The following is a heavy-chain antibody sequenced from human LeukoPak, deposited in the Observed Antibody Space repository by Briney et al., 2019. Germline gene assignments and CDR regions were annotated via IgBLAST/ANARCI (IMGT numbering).Heavy chain of an antibody. D-gene: IGHD3-22*01. V-gene: IGHV3-11*01. CDR1: GFTFSDYY. J-gene: IGHJ4*02. CDR2: ISSIGSTI. Sequence: GGSLRLSCAASGFTFSDYYMSWIRPAPGKGLEWVSYISSIGSTIYYADSVKGRFTISRDNAKNSLYLKMNSLRAEDTAVYYCAREVDSDYYDSSGLYYFDYWGQGTLVTVSS. CDR3: AREVDSDYYDSSGLYYFDY.